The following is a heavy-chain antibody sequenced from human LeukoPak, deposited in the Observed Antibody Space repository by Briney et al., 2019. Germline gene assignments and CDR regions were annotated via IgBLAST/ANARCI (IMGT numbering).Heavy chain of an antibody. J-gene: IGHJ4*02. Sequence: SETLSLTCTVSGGSISSYYWSWIRQPPGKGLEWIGYIYYTGSTNYNPSLTSRVTISVDTSKNQFSLKLSSVTAADTAVYFCARTRRDGYSHFDYWGQGTLVTVSS. D-gene: IGHD5-24*01. CDR1: GGSISSYY. V-gene: IGHV4-59*01. CDR3: ARTRRDGYSHFDY. CDR2: IYYTGST.